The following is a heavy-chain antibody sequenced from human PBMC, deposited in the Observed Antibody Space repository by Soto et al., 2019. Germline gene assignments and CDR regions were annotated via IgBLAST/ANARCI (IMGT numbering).Heavy chain of an antibody. CDR1: GGSISSGGYY. V-gene: IGHV4-31*03. CDR2: IYYSGST. D-gene: IGHD6-19*01. J-gene: IGHJ4*02. Sequence: SETLSLTCTVSGGSISSGGYYWSWIRQHPGKGLEWIGYIYYSGSTYYNPSLKSRVTISVDTSKSQFSLKLSSVTAADTAVYYCACLLNAGGWHTHFDDWGQGSLVPGSS. CDR3: ACLLNAGGWHTHFDD.